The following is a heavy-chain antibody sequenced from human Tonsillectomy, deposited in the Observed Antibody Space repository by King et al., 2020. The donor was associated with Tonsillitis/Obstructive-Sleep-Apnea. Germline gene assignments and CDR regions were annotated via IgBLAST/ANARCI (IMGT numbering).Heavy chain of an antibody. CDR1: GGSFSGYY. CDR2: INHSGST. Sequence: VQLQQWGAGLLKPSETLSLTCAVYGGSFSGYYWSWIRQPPGKGLEWIGEINHSGSTNYNPSLKSRVTISVDTSKNQFSLKLSSGTAADTAVYYCARGAIVVVSAASWYFDYWGQGTLVTVSS. CDR3: ARGAIVVVSAASWYFDY. J-gene: IGHJ4*02. D-gene: IGHD2-2*01. V-gene: IGHV4-34*01.